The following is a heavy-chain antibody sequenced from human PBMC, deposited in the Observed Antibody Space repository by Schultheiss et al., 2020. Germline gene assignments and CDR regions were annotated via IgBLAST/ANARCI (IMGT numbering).Heavy chain of an antibody. Sequence: SETLSLTCTVSGGSISSYYWSWIRQPPGKGLEWIGYIYQGGSTYYNPSLKSRVTISEDRSKNQFSLKLDSVTAADTAVYYCARGPLTTRGYYGMDVWGRGTTVTVSS. CDR2: IYQGGST. CDR1: GGSISSYY. J-gene: IGHJ6*02. D-gene: IGHD4-17*01. V-gene: IGHV4-59*12. CDR3: ARGPLTTRGYYGMDV.